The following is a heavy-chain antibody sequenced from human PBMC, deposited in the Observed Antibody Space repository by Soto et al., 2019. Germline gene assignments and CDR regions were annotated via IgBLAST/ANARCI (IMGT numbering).Heavy chain of an antibody. CDR3: ARHDYAAFDI. CDR1: GFTFSSYS. V-gene: IGHV3-48*01. J-gene: IGHJ3*02. CDR2: ISSSSSTI. Sequence: EVQLVESGGGLVQPGGSLRLSCAASGFTFSSYSMNWVRQAPGKGLEWVSYISSSSSTIYYADSVKGRFTISRDNAKNSLYLQMNSLRAEDTAVYYCARHDYAAFDIWGLGTMVTVSS. D-gene: IGHD4-17*01.